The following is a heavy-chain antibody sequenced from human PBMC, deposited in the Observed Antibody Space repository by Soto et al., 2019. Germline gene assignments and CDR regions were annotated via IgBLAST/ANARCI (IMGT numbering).Heavy chain of an antibody. J-gene: IGHJ4*02. CDR1: GFTFIDYG. D-gene: IGHD3-3*01. Sequence: GGSLRLSCAASGFTFIDYGMHWVLQAPGTGLEWVAVISYDGSDKYYADSVKGRFTISRDNSKNRLYLQMNSLRAEDTAVYYCATMERLFDYWGQGTLVTVSS. CDR2: ISYDGSDK. CDR3: ATMERLFDY. V-gene: IGHV3-30*03.